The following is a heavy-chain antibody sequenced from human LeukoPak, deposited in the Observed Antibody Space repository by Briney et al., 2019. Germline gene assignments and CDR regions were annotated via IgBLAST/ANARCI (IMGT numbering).Heavy chain of an antibody. CDR2: MSYDGFSK. CDR1: RFTFSNSI. V-gene: IGHV3-30*18. Sequence: GGSLRLSCASSRFTFSNSIFHWVRQAPGKGLEWVAAMSYDGFSKYYADSVKGRFTISRDNAKNTLYLQMNSLRAEDTAVYYCAKDWLFDYWGQGTLVTVSS. J-gene: IGHJ4*02. D-gene: IGHD5-12*01. CDR3: AKDWLFDY.